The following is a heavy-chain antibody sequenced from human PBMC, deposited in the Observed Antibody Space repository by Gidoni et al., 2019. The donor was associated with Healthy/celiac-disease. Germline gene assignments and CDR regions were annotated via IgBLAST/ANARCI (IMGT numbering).Heavy chain of an antibody. CDR2: INHSGST. D-gene: IGHD2-8*01. CDR3: AGDCTNGVCSSYGMDV. V-gene: IGHV4-34*01. CDR1: GGSFSGYY. Sequence: QVQLQQWGAGLLKPSETLSLTCAVYGGSFSGYYWSWIRQPPGKGLEWIGEINHSGSTNYNPSLKSRVTISVDTSKNQFSLKLSSVTAADTAVYYCAGDCTNGVCSSYGMDVWGQGTTVTVSS. J-gene: IGHJ6*02.